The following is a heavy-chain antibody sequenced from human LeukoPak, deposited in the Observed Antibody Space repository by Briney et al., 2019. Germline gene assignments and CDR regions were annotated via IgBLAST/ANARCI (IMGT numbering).Heavy chain of an antibody. CDR3: AREDFFTPHS. CDR2: MGHSSIGYSSDHL. V-gene: IGHV3-11*05. Sequence: PGGSLRLSCADSGFTFSAYYMTWIRQAPGKGLEWVSSMGHSSIGYSSDHLKYADSVKGRFTISRDNAKNSLYLQMDSLRAEDTAVYFCAREDFFTPHSWGQGTLVTVSS. CDR1: GFTFSAYY. J-gene: IGHJ4*02. D-gene: IGHD3/OR15-3a*01.